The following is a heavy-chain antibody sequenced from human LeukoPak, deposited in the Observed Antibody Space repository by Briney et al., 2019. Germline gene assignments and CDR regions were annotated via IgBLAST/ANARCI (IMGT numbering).Heavy chain of an antibody. CDR3: ARASRLRLGELSPGDY. CDR2: ISYDGSNK. Sequence: PGGSLRLSCAASGFTFSSYAMPWVRQAPGKGLEWVAVISYDGSNKYYADSVKGRFTISRDNSKNTLYLQMNSLRAEDTAVYYCARASRLRLGELSPGDYWGQGTLVTVSS. CDR1: GFTFSSYA. V-gene: IGHV3-30-3*01. D-gene: IGHD3-16*02. J-gene: IGHJ4*02.